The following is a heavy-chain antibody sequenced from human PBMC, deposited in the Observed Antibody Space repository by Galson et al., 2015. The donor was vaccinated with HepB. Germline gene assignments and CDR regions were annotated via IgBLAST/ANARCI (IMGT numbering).Heavy chain of an antibody. CDR1: GFTFSSYS. J-gene: IGHJ5*02. Sequence: SLRLSCAASGFTFSSYSMNWVRQAPGKGLEWVSYISSSSSTIYYADSVKGRFTISRDNAKNSLYLQMNSLRAEDTAVYYCARVPGITIFGVVAPDNNWFDPWGQGTLVTVSS. CDR3: ARVPGITIFGVVAPDNNWFDP. D-gene: IGHD3-3*01. CDR2: ISSSSSTI. V-gene: IGHV3-48*01.